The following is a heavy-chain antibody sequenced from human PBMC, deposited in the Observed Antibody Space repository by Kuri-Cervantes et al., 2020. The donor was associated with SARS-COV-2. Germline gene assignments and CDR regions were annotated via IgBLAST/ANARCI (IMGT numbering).Heavy chain of an antibody. V-gene: IGHV5-51*01. J-gene: IGHJ3*01. D-gene: IGHD2-2*01. CDR1: GYSFTKHW. CDR2: IWPGDSNI. CDR3: ARQGAVRTQFDPFDF. Sequence: GESLKISCTGSGYSFTKHWIGWVRQMPGKGLEWMGIIWPGDSNIRDNPSFQDQVTISVDTSISTAYLQWSSLKASDTAMYYCARQGAVRTQFDPFDFWGQGTMVTVSS.